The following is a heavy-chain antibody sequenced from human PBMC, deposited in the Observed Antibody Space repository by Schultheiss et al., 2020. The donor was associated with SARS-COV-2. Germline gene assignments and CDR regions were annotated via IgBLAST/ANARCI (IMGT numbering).Heavy chain of an antibody. D-gene: IGHD2-8*02. CDR2: IIPIFGTA. Sequence: SVKVSCKASGGTFSSYAISWVRQAPGQGLEWMGGIIPIFGTANYAQKFQGRVTITADESTSTAYMELSSLRSEDTAVYYCARAAWVVYAKSYYYYGMDVWGQGTTVTVSS. CDR1: GGTFSSYA. J-gene: IGHJ6*02. CDR3: ARAAWVVYAKSYYYYGMDV. V-gene: IGHV1-69*13.